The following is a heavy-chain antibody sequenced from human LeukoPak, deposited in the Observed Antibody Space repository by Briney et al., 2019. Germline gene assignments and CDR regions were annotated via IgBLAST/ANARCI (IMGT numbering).Heavy chain of an antibody. V-gene: IGHV4-34*01. Sequence: SDTLSLTCAVYGVSFSCYYWICTRQPPGKGLEWSGEINHSGSTNYNPSLKSRVTISVDTYENQFSLRLSSVTAADTALYFCPRRAGLHSLDYWDQGTMVTVSS. CDR1: GVSFSCYY. J-gene: IGHJ4*02. CDR3: PRRAGLHSLDY. D-gene: IGHD5/OR15-5a*01. CDR2: INHSGST.